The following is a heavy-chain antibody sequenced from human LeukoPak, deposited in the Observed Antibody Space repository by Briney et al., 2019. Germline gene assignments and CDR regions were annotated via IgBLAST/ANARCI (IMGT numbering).Heavy chain of an antibody. CDR3: AMSSRRGVEPAVRNDDIVVVAAATRFDY. D-gene: IGHD2-15*01. J-gene: IGHJ4*02. Sequence: ASVKVSCKASGYTFTSYDMHWVRQATGQGLEWMGWINPNSGGTSYAQKFQGRVTMTRDTSISTAYMELSSLRSDDTAVYYCAMSSRRGVEPAVRNDDIVVVAAATRFDYWGQGTLVTVSS. CDR2: INPNSGGT. V-gene: IGHV1-2*02. CDR1: GYTFTSYD.